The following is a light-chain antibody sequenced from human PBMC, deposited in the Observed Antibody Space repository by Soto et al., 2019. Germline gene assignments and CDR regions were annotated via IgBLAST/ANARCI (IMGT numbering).Light chain of an antibody. J-gene: IGKJ2*01. CDR3: QQYGRSPPYT. V-gene: IGKV3-20*01. Sequence: EIVLTQSPGTLSLSPGERATLSCRASQSVSSSYLAWYQQKPGQAPRLLIYGASSRATGIQGRFSGSGSGSDFALIISRLEPEDFAVYYCQQYGRSPPYTFGQGTKVEIK. CDR1: QSVSSSY. CDR2: GAS.